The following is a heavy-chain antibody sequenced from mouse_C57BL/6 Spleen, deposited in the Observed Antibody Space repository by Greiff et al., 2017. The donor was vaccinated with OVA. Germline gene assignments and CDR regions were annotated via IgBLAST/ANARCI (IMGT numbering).Heavy chain of an antibody. CDR2: INPRSGYT. Sequence: QVQLQQSGAELARPGASVKMSCKASGYTFTSYTMHSVKQRPGQGLEWIGYINPRSGYTKSNQKFKDKATLTAAKSSSTAYMQLSRLTSEDSAVDYCARGGNYGNYFDYWGQGTTLTVAS. CDR1: GYTFTSYT. J-gene: IGHJ2*01. CDR3: ARGGNYGNYFDY. V-gene: IGHV1-4*01. D-gene: IGHD2-1*01.